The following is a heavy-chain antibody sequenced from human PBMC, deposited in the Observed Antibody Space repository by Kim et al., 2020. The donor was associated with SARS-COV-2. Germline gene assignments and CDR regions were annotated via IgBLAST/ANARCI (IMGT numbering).Heavy chain of an antibody. CDR3: AKGWLRTFFDR. CDR1: GDSLSGNSGG. V-gene: IGHV6-1*01. CDR2: TYYSSKWYN. Sequence: SQTLSLTCAISGDSLSGNSGGWNWIRQSPSRGLEWLGRTYYSSKWYNDYALSVKSRITVNLDTSRNQLSLQLSSVTPDDTAVYYCAKGWLRTFFDRWGQGTLVTVSS. J-gene: IGHJ5*02. D-gene: IGHD5-12*01.